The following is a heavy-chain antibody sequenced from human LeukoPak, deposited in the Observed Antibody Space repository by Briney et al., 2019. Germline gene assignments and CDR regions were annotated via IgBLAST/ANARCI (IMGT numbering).Heavy chain of an antibody. V-gene: IGHV3-30-3*01. J-gene: IGHJ4*02. D-gene: IGHD3-10*01. Sequence: GGSLRLSCAASGFTFSSYAMHWVRQAPGKGLEWVAVISYDGSNKYYADSVKGRFTISRDNSKNTLYLQMNSLRAEDTAVYYCARDNGSGSSFDYWGQGTLVTVSS. CDR1: GFTFSSYA. CDR3: ARDNGSGSSFDY. CDR2: ISYDGSNK.